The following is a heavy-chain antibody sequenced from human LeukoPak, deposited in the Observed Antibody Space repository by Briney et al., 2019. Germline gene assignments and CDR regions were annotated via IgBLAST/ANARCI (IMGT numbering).Heavy chain of an antibody. J-gene: IGHJ4*02. Sequence: WASVKVSWKASGYTFTSYAMHWVRQAPGQRLEWMGWINAGNGNTKYSQKFQGRVTITRDTSASTAYMELSSLRSEDTAVYYCARGQSFRLNYFDYWGQGTLVTVSS. CDR3: ARGQSFRLNYFDY. D-gene: IGHD1-26*01. CDR2: INAGNGNT. CDR1: GYTFTSYA. V-gene: IGHV1-3*01.